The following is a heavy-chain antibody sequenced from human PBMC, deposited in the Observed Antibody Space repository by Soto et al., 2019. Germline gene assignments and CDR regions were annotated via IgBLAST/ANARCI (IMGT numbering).Heavy chain of an antibody. V-gene: IGHV1-2*04. CDR1: GYTFTGYY. Sequence: ASVKVSCTASGYTFTGYYMHWVRQAPGQGLEWMGWINPNSGGTNYAQKFQGWVTMTRDTSISTAYMELSRLRSDDTAVYYCARGTAPGAYYYYYMDVWGKGTTVTVSS. CDR3: ARGTAPGAYYYYYMDV. J-gene: IGHJ6*03. CDR2: INPNSGGT. D-gene: IGHD1-26*01.